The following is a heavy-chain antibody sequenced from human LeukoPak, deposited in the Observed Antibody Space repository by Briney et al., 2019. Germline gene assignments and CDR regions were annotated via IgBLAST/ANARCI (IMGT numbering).Heavy chain of an antibody. D-gene: IGHD3-10*01. CDR3: ATALDLWFGELFYMDV. V-gene: IGHV1-69*05. J-gene: IGHJ6*03. CDR2: IIPIFGTA. CDR1: GGTFSSYA. Sequence: SVKVSCKASGGTFSSYAISWVRQAPGQGLEWMGRIIPIFGTANYAQKFQGRVTITTDESTSTAYMELSSLRFEDTAVYYCATALDLWFGELFYMDVWGKGTTVTVSS.